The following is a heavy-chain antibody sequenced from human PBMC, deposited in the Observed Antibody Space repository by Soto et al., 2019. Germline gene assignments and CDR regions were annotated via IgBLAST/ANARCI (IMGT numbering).Heavy chain of an antibody. Sequence: ASVKVSCKASGYTFTSYYMHWVRQAPGHGLEWMGIINPSGGSTSYAQKFQGRVTMTRDTSTSTVYMELSSLRSEDTAVYYCARGRYCSSTSCLGWFDPWGQGTLVTVSS. V-gene: IGHV1-46*01. J-gene: IGHJ5*02. CDR3: ARGRYCSSTSCLGWFDP. CDR1: GYTFTSYY. D-gene: IGHD2-2*01. CDR2: INPSGGST.